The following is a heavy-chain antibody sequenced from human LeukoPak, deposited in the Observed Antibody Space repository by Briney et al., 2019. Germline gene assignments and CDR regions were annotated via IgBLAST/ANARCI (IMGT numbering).Heavy chain of an antibody. CDR2: IYYSGST. J-gene: IGHJ4*02. D-gene: IGHD3-10*01. CDR3: ARVLSPWGGSGSYYHFDY. V-gene: IGHV4-59*01. CDR1: GFTFSSYA. Sequence: GSLRLSCTASGFTFSSYAMSWIRQPPGKGLEWIGYIYYSGSTNYNPSLKSRVTISVDTSKNQFSLKLSSVTAADTAVYYCARVLSPWGGSGSYYHFDYWGQGTLVTVSS.